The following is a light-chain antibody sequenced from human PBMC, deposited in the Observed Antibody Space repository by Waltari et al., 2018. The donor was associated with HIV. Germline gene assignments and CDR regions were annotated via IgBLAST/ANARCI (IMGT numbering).Light chain of an antibody. CDR2: GAS. J-gene: IGKJ1*01. CDR3: QQDNKWPWT. Sequence: EIVITQSPATPCVSPGERATLSCRARPRVSNAVAWFQQRPGQAPRLLISGASTRATDVSARFSGSGSGTEFTLTISSLQSEDFAIYYGQQDNKWPWTFGQGTKVEIK. V-gene: IGKV3-15*01. CDR1: PRVSNA.